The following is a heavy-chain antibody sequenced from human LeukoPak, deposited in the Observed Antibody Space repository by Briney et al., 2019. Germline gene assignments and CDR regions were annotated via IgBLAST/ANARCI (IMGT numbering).Heavy chain of an antibody. CDR2: ISGSGGST. CDR3: AKIDPITYYYDSSGFIGAFDI. V-gene: IGHV3-23*01. J-gene: IGHJ3*02. CDR1: GFTFSSYA. D-gene: IGHD3-22*01. Sequence: GGSLRLSCAASGFTFSSYAMSWVRQAPGKGLEWVSAISGSGGSTYYADPVKGRFTISRDNSKNTLYLQMNSLRAEDTAVYYCAKIDPITYYYDSSGFIGAFDIWGQGTMVTVSS.